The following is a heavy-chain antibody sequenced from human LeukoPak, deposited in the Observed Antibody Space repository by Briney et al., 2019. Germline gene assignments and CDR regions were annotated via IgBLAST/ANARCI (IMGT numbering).Heavy chain of an antibody. D-gene: IGHD4-17*01. Sequence: SETLSLTCTVSGGSLSSYYWSWIRQPAGKGLEWIGRIYTSGSTNYNPSLKSRVTMSADTSNNQFSLKLSSVTAADTAVYYCARGGWGLRPGIWYFDLWGRGTLVTVSS. CDR2: IYTSGST. CDR3: ARGGWGLRPGIWYFDL. V-gene: IGHV4-4*07. CDR1: GGSLSSYY. J-gene: IGHJ2*01.